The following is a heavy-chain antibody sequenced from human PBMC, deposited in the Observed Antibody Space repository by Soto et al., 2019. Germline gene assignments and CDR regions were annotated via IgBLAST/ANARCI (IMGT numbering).Heavy chain of an antibody. V-gene: IGHV3-64*04. J-gene: IGHJ5*02. Sequence: PGGSLRLSCSASGFTFSSYAMHWVRQAPGKGLEYVSAISSNGGSTYYADSVKGRFTISRDNSKNTLYLQMNRLRADDTAVYYCARDAISMVRGTNNWFDPWGQGTLVTVSS. D-gene: IGHD3-10*01. CDR2: ISSNGGST. CDR1: GFTFSSYA. CDR3: ARDAISMVRGTNNWFDP.